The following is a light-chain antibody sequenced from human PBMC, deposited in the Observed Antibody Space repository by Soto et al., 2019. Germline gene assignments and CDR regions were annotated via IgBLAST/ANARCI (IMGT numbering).Light chain of an antibody. CDR2: GAS. V-gene: IGKV3-20*01. Sequence: EIVLTQSPGTLSLSPGERATLSCRASQSVGSSYLAWYQQKPGQAPRLLIYGASSRATGIPDRFSGSGSGTDFTLTISRLEPGDFAVSSCKQYGRSPPYTFGQGNKVEIK. CDR3: KQYGRSPPYT. J-gene: IGKJ2*01. CDR1: QSVGSSY.